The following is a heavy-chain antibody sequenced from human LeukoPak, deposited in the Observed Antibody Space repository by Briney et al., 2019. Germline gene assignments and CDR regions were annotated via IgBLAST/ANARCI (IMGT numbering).Heavy chain of an antibody. V-gene: IGHV4-61*01. D-gene: IGHD3-9*01. CDR1: GGSVSSGSYY. J-gene: IGHJ2*01. Sequence: SETLSLTCTVSGGSVSSGSYYWSWIRQPPGKGLEWLGYIYYSGSTNYNTSIKSRVTISVDTSKTQFSLKLSSVTAADTAVYYCARGAYYDILTGLFGSGWYFDLWGRGTLVTVSS. CDR2: IYYSGST. CDR3: ARGAYYDILTGLFGSGWYFDL.